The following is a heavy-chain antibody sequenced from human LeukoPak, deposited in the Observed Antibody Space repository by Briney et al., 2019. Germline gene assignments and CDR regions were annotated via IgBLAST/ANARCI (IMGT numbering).Heavy chain of an antibody. CDR2: INHSGST. V-gene: IGHV4-39*01. J-gene: IGHJ5*02. D-gene: IGHD3-10*01. Sequence: SETLSLTCTVSSGSISTSNYYWSWIRQPPGKGLEWIGEINHSGSTNYNPSLKSRVTISVDTSKNQFSLKLSSVTAADTAVYYCARHYGSGSYYRTWGQGTLVTVSS. CDR3: ARHYGSGSYYRT. CDR1: SGSISTSNYY.